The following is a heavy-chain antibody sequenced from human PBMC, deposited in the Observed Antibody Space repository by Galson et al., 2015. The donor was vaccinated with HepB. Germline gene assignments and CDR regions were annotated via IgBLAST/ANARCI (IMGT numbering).Heavy chain of an antibody. Sequence: LRLSCAVSGFTFNIYSMNWVRQAPGKGLEWVSYISSSSTTIYYADSVKGRFTISRDNAKNSLYLQMNRLRGEDTAVYYCARGQTAMGDYWGQGTLVTVSS. J-gene: IGHJ4*02. CDR3: ARGQTAMGDY. D-gene: IGHD5-18*01. CDR2: ISSSSTTI. CDR1: GFTFNIYS. V-gene: IGHV3-48*04.